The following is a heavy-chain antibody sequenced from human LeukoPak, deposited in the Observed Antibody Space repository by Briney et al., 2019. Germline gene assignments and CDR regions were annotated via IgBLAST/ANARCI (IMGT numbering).Heavy chain of an antibody. CDR3: SKSYSSGP. Sequence: GGSLRLSCAASGFTFSSYGVSWVRQTPGKGLEWVSTITSGGSTYHADSVRGRLTISRDNAKSTLYLQVNSLRAEDTGVYYCSKSYSSGPWGQGALVTVSS. CDR1: GFTFSSYG. CDR2: ITSGGST. D-gene: IGHD6-19*01. J-gene: IGHJ5*02. V-gene: IGHV3-23*01.